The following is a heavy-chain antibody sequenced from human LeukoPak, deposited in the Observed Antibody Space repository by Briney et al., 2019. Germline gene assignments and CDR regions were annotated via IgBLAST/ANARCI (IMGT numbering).Heavy chain of an antibody. D-gene: IGHD6-19*01. J-gene: IGHJ4*02. V-gene: IGHV3-74*01. CDR1: GFTLSNYW. CDR2: ITSDGSRT. CDR3: ARPGPYSSGWYQDFDY. Sequence: PGGSLRLSCAASGFTLSNYWIHWVRQAPGKGLVWVAYITSDGSRTSYADSVKGRFTISRDNAKNTVHLLMNSLRVEDTAVYYCARPGPYSSGWYQDFDYWGQGTLVTVSS.